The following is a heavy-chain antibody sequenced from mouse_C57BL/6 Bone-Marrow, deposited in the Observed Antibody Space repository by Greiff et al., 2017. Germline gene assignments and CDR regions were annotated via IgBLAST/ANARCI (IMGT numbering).Heavy chain of an antibody. CDR1: GYSITSGYD. Sequence: ESGPGMVKPSQSLSLTCTVTGYSITSGYDWHWIRHFPGNKLEWMGYISYSGSTNYNPSLKSRISITHDTSKNHFFLKLNSVTTEDTATYYCAREDSYGSSFDWYFDVWGTGTTVTVSS. D-gene: IGHD1-1*01. V-gene: IGHV3-1*01. J-gene: IGHJ1*03. CDR2: ISYSGST. CDR3: AREDSYGSSFDWYFDV.